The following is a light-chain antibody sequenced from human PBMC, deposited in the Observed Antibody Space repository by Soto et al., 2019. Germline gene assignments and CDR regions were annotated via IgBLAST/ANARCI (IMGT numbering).Light chain of an antibody. V-gene: IGKV1-39*01. CDR2: AAS. Sequence: IQMTQSPSSLSASVGDRVTITCRASQSISSYLNWYQQKPWKAPKLLIYAASSLQSGVPSRFSGSGSGTDFTLTISSLQPEDFATYYCQQTYSNPYTFGHGTKLEIK. CDR3: QQTYSNPYT. J-gene: IGKJ2*01. CDR1: QSISSY.